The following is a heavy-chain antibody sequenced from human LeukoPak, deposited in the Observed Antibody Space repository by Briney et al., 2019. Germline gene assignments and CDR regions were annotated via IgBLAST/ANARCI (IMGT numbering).Heavy chain of an antibody. CDR1: GYTFSAYT. Sequence: ASVKVSCKASGYTFSAYTIHWVRQAPGQRFEWMGWIDSDNGDTRYSQTFQGRVTLTRDTSTSTAYMELRSLRSDDTAVYYCARDHRLHFDYWGQGTLVTVSS. V-gene: IGHV1-3*01. J-gene: IGHJ4*02. CDR2: IDSDNGDT. D-gene: IGHD1-14*01. CDR3: ARDHRLHFDY.